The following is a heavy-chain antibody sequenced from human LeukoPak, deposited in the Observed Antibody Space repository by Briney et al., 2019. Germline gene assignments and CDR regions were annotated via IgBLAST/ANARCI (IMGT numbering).Heavy chain of an antibody. J-gene: IGHJ4*02. D-gene: IGHD6-13*01. CDR1: GGSFNGYY. V-gene: IGHV4-34*01. CDR3: ARVNPIAAAGITDY. CDR2: ISHSGST. Sequence: SETLSLTCAVYGGSFNGYYWSWIRQPPGKGLEWIGEISHSGSTNYNPSLKSRVTISVDTSKNQFSLKLSSVTAADTAVYYCARVNPIAAAGITDYWGQGTLVTVSS.